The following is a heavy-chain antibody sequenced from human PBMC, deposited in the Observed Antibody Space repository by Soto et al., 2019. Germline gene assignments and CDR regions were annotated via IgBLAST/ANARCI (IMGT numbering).Heavy chain of an antibody. Sequence: EVQLVESGGALVHPGGSLRLSCAASGFIFSTFDIHWVRQAPGKGLEWVSGIGTLSDAVYAASVQGRFTISRQNDKNSVYLQMNSLRAGDTAVYYCARGRSFSYGSTPPPRFAPRGQGTLVIVSS. CDR3: ARGRSFSYGSTPPPRFAP. V-gene: IGHV3-13*01. D-gene: IGHD3-10*01. J-gene: IGHJ5*02. CDR2: IGTLSDA. CDR1: GFIFSTFD.